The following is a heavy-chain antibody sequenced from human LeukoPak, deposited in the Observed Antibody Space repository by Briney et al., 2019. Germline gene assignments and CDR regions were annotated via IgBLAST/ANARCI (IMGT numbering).Heavy chain of an antibody. CDR2: IIPIYGTE. CDR3: ARRIGEWFGELVFDL. D-gene: IGHD3-10*01. J-gene: IGHJ5*02. Sequence: GSSVHVSCLACLGTFRNYPISWVRQAPARGGAWMGGIIPIYGTENFVHKLQDRVTNHVDESTSTAYMELNSLRCEDTAVYYCARRIGEWFGELVFDLWGQGTLVSVSS. CDR1: LGTFRNYP. V-gene: IGHV1-69*01.